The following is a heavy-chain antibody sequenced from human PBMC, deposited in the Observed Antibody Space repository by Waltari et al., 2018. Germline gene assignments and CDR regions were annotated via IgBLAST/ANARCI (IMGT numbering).Heavy chain of an antibody. V-gene: IGHV1-69*13. D-gene: IGHD3-3*01. Sequence: QVQLVQSGAEVKKPGSSVKVSCKASGGTFSSYAISWVRQAPGQGLEWMGGIIPIFGTANYAQKFQDRVTITADESTSTAYMELSSLRSEDTAVYYCARDPLVGSGYPQYYFDYWGQGTLVTVSS. J-gene: IGHJ4*02. CDR3: ARDPLVGSGYPQYYFDY. CDR2: IIPIFGTA. CDR1: GGTFSSYA.